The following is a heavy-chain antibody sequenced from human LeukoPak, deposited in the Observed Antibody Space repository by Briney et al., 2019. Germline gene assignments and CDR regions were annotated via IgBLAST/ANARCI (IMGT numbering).Heavy chain of an antibody. CDR1: GGTFSSYA. V-gene: IGHV1-69*13. D-gene: IGHD4-11*01. CDR2: IIPIFGTA. Sequence: SVTVSFKASGGTFSSYAISWVRQAPGQGLEWMGGIIPIFGTANYAQKFQGRVTITADESTSTAYMELSSLRSEDTAVYYCAREMYDYSNYDAFDIWGQGTMVTVSS. CDR3: AREMYDYSNYDAFDI. J-gene: IGHJ3*02.